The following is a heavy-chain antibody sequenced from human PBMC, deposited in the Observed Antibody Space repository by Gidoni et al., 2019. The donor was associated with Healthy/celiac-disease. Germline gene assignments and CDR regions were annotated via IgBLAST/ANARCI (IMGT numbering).Heavy chain of an antibody. J-gene: IGHJ6*02. CDR3: ARMGGYSGYDYYYYYGMDV. CDR2: IWYDGSNK. D-gene: IGHD5-12*01. CDR1: GFTFSSYG. Sequence: QVQLVESGGGVVQPGRSLRLSCAASGFTFSSYGMHWVRQAPGKGLEWVAVIWYDGSNKYYADSVKGRFTISRDNSKNTLYLQMNSLRAEDTAVYYCARMGGYSGYDYYYYYGMDVWGQGTTVTVSS. V-gene: IGHV3-33*01.